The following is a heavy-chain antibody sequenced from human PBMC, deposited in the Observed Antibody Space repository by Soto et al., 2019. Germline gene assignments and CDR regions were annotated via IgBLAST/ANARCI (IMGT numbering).Heavy chain of an antibody. Sequence: PGESLKISCKGFGYILTNYWIGWVRQMPGKGLEWMGIVYPGDSDTRYSPSFQGQVTISADKSISTAYLQWSSLKASDTAIYYCARRGEGGLDVWGQGTTVTVSS. V-gene: IGHV5-51*01. J-gene: IGHJ6*02. CDR3: ARRGEGGLDV. CDR2: VYPGDSDT. D-gene: IGHD2-21*01. CDR1: GYILTNYW.